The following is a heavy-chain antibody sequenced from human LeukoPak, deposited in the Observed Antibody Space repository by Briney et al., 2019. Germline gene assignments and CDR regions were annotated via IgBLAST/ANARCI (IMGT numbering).Heavy chain of an antibody. CDR1: GYTFTGYY. CDR2: INPNSGGT. Sequence: ASVKVSCKASGYTFTGYYIHSVRQAPGQGPEWMAWINPNSGGTNFAQKFQGRLTMTRDTSISTAYMELSRLRSDDTAVYYCARDKKMASPYYFDCWGQGTLVTVSS. D-gene: IGHD5-24*01. CDR3: ARDKKMASPYYFDC. J-gene: IGHJ4*02. V-gene: IGHV1-2*02.